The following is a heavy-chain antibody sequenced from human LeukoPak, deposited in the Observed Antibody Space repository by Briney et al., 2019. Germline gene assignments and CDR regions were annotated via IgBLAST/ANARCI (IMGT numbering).Heavy chain of an antibody. V-gene: IGHV1-46*01. CDR2: INPSGGST. CDR3: ARAYYCTNGVCTEAFDY. Sequence: GASVKVSCKASGYTFTSYYMHWVRQAPGQGLEWMGIINPSGGSTSYAQKFQGRVTITRDMSTSTVYMELSSLGSEDTAVYYCARAYYCTNGVCTEAFDYWGQGTLVTVSS. J-gene: IGHJ4*02. D-gene: IGHD2-8*01. CDR1: GYTFTSYY.